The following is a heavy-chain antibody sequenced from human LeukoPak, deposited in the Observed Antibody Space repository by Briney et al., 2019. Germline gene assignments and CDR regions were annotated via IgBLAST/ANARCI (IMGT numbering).Heavy chain of an antibody. CDR2: INPNSGGT. V-gene: IGHV1-2*07. Sequence: GASVKVSCKASGYTFTGYYMHWVRQAPGQGLEWMGWINPNSGGTNYAHKFQGRVTMTRDTSISTAYMELSRLRSDDTAVYYCARGYSSSWYVTGGPDYWGQGTLVTVSS. D-gene: IGHD6-13*01. CDR1: GYTFTGYY. CDR3: ARGYSSSWYVTGGPDY. J-gene: IGHJ4*02.